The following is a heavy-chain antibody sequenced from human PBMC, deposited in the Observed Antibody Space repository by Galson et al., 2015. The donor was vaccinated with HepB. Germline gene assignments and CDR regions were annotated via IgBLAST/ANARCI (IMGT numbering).Heavy chain of an antibody. D-gene: IGHD5-12*01. Sequence: SLRLSCAASGFTFSSYTMNWVRQAPGKGLESVSYISSTGTTMYYADSAKGRFTISRDNAQNSLYLQMNSLRAEDTAVYYCARDNIVPTTSGWGFDHWGQGTLVTVSS. CDR1: GFTFSSYT. CDR3: ARDNIVPTTSGWGFDH. CDR2: ISSTGTTM. V-gene: IGHV3-48*01. J-gene: IGHJ4*02.